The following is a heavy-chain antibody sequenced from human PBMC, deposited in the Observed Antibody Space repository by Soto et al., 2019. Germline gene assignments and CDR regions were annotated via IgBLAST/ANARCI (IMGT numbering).Heavy chain of an antibody. D-gene: IGHD3-10*01. CDR2: ISYDGSNR. CDR1: GFTFSSYA. Sequence: PGGSLRLSCAASGFTFSSYAMHWVRQAPGKGLEWVAVISYDGSNRYYADSVKGRFTISRDNSKNTLYLQMNSLRAEDTAVYYCARVITLYGSGSKDDAFDIWGQGTMVTVSS. J-gene: IGHJ3*02. CDR3: ARVITLYGSGSKDDAFDI. V-gene: IGHV3-30-3*01.